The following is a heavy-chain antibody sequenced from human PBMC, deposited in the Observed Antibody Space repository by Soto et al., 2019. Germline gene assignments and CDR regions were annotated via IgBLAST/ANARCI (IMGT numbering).Heavy chain of an antibody. CDR2: IYHSGST. J-gene: IGHJ6*02. CDR1: GGSISSGGYS. Sequence: SETLSLTCAVSGGSISSGGYSWSWIRQPPGKGLEWIGYIYHSGSTYYNPSLKSRVTISVDRSKNQFSLKLSSVTAADTAAYYCARVASVYYYGMDVWGQGTTVTVSS. V-gene: IGHV4-30-2*01. CDR3: ARVASVYYYGMDV.